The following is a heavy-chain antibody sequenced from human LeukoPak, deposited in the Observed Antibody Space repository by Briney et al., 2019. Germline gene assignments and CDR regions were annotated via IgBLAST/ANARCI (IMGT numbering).Heavy chain of an antibody. Sequence: SETLSFTCAVYGGSFSGYYWSWIRQPPGKGLEWIGEINHSGSTNYNPSLKSRVTISVDTSKNQFSLKLSSVTAADTAVYYCAREPKRITMIVGWFDPWGQGTLVTVSS. CDR2: INHSGST. CDR3: AREPKRITMIVGWFDP. V-gene: IGHV4-34*01. J-gene: IGHJ5*02. CDR1: GGSFSGYY. D-gene: IGHD3-22*01.